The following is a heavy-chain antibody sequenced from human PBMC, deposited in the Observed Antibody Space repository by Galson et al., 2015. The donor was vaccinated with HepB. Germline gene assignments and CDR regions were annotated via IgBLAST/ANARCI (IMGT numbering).Heavy chain of an antibody. V-gene: IGHV1-2*06. Sequence: SVKVSCKASGYTFTGYYMHWVRQAPGQGLEWMGRINPNSGGTNYAQKFQGRVTMTRDTSISTAYMELSRLRSDDTAVYYCARDRSPYSSSWKYGYYFDYWGQGTLVTVSS. J-gene: IGHJ4*02. CDR3: ARDRSPYSSSWKYGYYFDY. CDR1: GYTFTGYY. CDR2: INPNSGGT. D-gene: IGHD6-13*01.